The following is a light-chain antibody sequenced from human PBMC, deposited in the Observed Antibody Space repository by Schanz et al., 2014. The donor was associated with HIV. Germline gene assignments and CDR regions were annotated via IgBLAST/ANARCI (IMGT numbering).Light chain of an antibody. Sequence: EIVLTQSPGSLSLSPGGRATLSCGASQRLSSSYLAWYQQKRDQAPRLLIFGASKRATGIPDRFSGSESGTDFTLTINRMEPEDYAVYYCQQYGSPPWTFGQGTKVEVK. CDR3: QQYGSPPWT. J-gene: IGKJ1*01. V-gene: IGKV3-20*01. CDR2: GAS. CDR1: QRLSSSY.